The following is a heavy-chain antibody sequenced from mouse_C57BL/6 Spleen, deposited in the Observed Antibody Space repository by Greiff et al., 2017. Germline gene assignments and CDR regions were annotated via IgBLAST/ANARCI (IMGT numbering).Heavy chain of an antibody. J-gene: IGHJ2*01. V-gene: IGHV1-19*01. CDR2: INPYNGGT. CDR3: ARLRTTVVPYFDY. D-gene: IGHD1-1*01. CDR1: GYTFTDYY. Sequence: VQLQQSGPVLVKPGASVKMSCKASGYTFTDYYMNWVKQSHGKSLEWIGVINPYNGGTSYNQKFKGKATLTVDKSSSTAYMELNSLTSEDSAVYYCARLRTTVVPYFDYWGQGTTLTVSS.